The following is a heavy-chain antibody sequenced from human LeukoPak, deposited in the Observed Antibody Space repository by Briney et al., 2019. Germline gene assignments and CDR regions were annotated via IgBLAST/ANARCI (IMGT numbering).Heavy chain of an antibody. Sequence: PSETLSLTCTVSGGSISSYYWSWIRQPAGKGLEWIGRIYTSGSTNYNPSLKSRVTMSVDTSKNQFSLKLSSVTAADTAVYYCAREDVYCSTTSCYSARGNFDYWGQGTLVTVSS. D-gene: IGHD2-2*01. V-gene: IGHV4-4*07. J-gene: IGHJ4*02. CDR3: AREDVYCSTTSCYSARGNFDY. CDR2: IYTSGST. CDR1: GGSISSYY.